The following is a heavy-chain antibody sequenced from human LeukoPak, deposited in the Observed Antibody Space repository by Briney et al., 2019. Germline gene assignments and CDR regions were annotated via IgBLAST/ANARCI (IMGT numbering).Heavy chain of an antibody. CDR1: GFTFSDYY. V-gene: IGHV3-11*06. CDR2: TSSSSSYT. Sequence: GGSLRLSCAASGFTFSDYYMSWIRQAPGKGLEWVPYTSSSSSYTNYADSVKGRFTISRDNAKNSLYLQMNSLRAEDTAVYYCARDFGANNWFDPWGQGTLVTVSS. J-gene: IGHJ5*02. CDR3: ARDFGANNWFDP. D-gene: IGHD3-10*01.